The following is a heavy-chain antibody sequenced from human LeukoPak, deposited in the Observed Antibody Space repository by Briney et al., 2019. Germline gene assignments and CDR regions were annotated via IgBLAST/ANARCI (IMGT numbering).Heavy chain of an antibody. D-gene: IGHD2-2*01. CDR3: VRWAREADI. CDR2: INSDGSWT. J-gene: IGHJ4*02. V-gene: IGHV3-74*01. Sequence: PGGSLRLSCAASGNYWMHWVRQAPGKGLVWVSHINSDGSWTSYADSVKGRFTISKDNAKNTVYLQMNSLRAEDTAVYYCVRWAREADIWGQGIQVIVSS. CDR1: GNYW.